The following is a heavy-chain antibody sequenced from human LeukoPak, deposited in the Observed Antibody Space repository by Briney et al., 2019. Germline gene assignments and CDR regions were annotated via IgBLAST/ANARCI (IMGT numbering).Heavy chain of an antibody. V-gene: IGHV3-15*01. Sequence: GGSLRLSCAASGFTSSDAWMSWVRQAPGKGLEWVGRIRSNTAGGTTDYAAPVKGRFTISRDDSKNTLHLQMSSLIIEDTALYFCATEYYGSFNYWGQGTLVTVSS. D-gene: IGHD1-26*01. CDR1: GFTSSDAW. CDR2: IRSNTAGGTT. CDR3: ATEYYGSFNY. J-gene: IGHJ4*02.